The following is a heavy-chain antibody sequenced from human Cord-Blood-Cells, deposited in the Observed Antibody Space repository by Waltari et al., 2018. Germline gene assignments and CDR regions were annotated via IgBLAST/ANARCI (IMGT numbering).Heavy chain of an antibody. D-gene: IGHD6-19*01. CDR3: ARGPYSSGWYFDY. CDR2: IYYSGST. CDR1: GGSIRSYY. V-gene: IGHV4-59*01. J-gene: IGHJ4*02. Sequence: QVQLQESGPGLVKPSETLSLTCTVSGGSIRSYYWCWLRQPPGKGLEWIGYIYYSGSTNYNPSLKSRVTISVDTSKNQFSLKLSSVTAADTAVYYCARGPYSSGWYFDYWGQGTLVTVSS.